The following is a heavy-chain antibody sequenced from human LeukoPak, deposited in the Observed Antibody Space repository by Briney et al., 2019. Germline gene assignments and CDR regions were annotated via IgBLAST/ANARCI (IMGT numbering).Heavy chain of an antibody. Sequence: GGSLRLSCAASGFTFNTYAMHWVRQAPGKGLEWVAVISYDGSKKHYADSVKGRFTISRDNAKNSLYLQMNSLRAEDTAVYYCAELGITMIGGVWGKGTTVTISS. CDR1: GFTFNTYA. J-gene: IGHJ6*04. CDR2: ISYDGSKK. D-gene: IGHD3-10*02. CDR3: AELGITMIGGV. V-gene: IGHV3-30*04.